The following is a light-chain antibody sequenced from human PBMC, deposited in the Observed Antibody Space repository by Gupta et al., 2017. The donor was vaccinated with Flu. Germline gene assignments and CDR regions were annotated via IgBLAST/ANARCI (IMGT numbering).Light chain of an antibody. CDR1: SSNIGAGYA. CDR3: QSYDSRLRDSV. V-gene: IGLV1-40*01. CDR2: DNN. Sequence: QSVLTQPPSVSGAPGQRVTIPCTWSSSNIGAGYAVHWYQRLPGRVPKLRIFDNNNRPSGVPDRFSCSKSGPSASPATAALQAEEEADDYCQSYDSRLRDSVFGTGTKLTVL. J-gene: IGLJ1*01.